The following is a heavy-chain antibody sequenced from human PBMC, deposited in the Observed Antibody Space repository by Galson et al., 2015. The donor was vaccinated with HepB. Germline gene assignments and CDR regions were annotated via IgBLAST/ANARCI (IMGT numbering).Heavy chain of an antibody. J-gene: IGHJ4*02. D-gene: IGHD6-19*01. CDR2: TYYRSKWYN. Sequence: CAISGDSVSSNSAAWNRIRQSPSRGLEWLGRTYYRSKWYNDYAVFVKSRITINADTSKNQFSLQLNSVTPEDTAVYYCARDHSYVERGWYPFDYWGQGTLVTVSS. V-gene: IGHV6-1*01. CDR3: ARDHSYVERGWYPFDY. CDR1: GDSVSSNSAA.